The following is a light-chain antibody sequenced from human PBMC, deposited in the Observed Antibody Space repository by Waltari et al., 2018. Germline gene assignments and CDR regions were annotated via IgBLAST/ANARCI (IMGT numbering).Light chain of an antibody. V-gene: IGKV3-11*01. Sequence: EIVLTQSPATVSLSQGERATLASRASQSVSGYLALYKQKPGQAPRIILYDTSNRATGIPARFSGSGSGTDFTLTISSLEPEDFAVYYCQQRNNWPLAFGGGTKVEIK. J-gene: IGKJ4*01. CDR3: QQRNNWPLA. CDR2: DTS. CDR1: QSVSGY.